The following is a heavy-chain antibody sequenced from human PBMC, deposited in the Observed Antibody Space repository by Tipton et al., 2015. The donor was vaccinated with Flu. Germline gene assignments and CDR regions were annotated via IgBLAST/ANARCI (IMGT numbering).Heavy chain of an antibody. V-gene: IGHV4-31*03. CDR3: ARGGSGYPPGGMDV. CDR2: IYYSGST. J-gene: IGHJ6*02. CDR1: GGSISSGGYY. D-gene: IGHD3-22*01. Sequence: LRLSCTVSGGSISSGGYYWSRIRQHPGKGLEWIGYIYYSGSTYYNPSLKSRVTISVDTSKNQFSLKLRSVTAADTAVYYCARGGSGYPPGGMDVWGQGTTVTVSS.